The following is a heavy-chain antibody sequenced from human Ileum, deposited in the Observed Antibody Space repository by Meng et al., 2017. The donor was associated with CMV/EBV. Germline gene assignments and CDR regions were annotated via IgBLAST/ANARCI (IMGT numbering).Heavy chain of an antibody. CDR2: IERKTDGGTT. CDR3: IALYLGY. D-gene: IGHD2-2*01. J-gene: IGHJ4*02. V-gene: IGHV3-15*04. Sequence: GGSLRLSCAASGFIVTDAWLSWVRQVPGKGLEWVGRIERKTDGGTTDFAAPVKGRFSISRDDSKNMIYLEMDSLKSEDTARYYCIALYLGYWGQGTQVTRSS. CDR1: GFIVTDAW.